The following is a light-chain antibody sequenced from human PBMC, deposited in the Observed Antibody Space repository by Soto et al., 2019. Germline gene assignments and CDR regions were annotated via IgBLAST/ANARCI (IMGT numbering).Light chain of an antibody. CDR1: QSIGSW. Sequence: DTQMTQSPSTLSASVGDRVTITCRASQSIGSWMAWYQQIPGKAPKLLIFDASTLQSGVPSRFSGSGSGTEFTLTISSLHPDDFATYYCQQYNGYSYTFVQGTTLEI. V-gene: IGKV1-5*01. CDR2: DAS. CDR3: QQYNGYSYT. J-gene: IGKJ2*01.